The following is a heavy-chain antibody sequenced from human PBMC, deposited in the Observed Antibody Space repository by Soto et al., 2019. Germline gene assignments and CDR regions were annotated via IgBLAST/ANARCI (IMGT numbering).Heavy chain of an antibody. Sequence: DVQLLESGGHLVQPGGSLRLSCAASGFTFSSYAMSWVRQAPGKGLEWVSSVSAGGDMTYYSDSVKGRFTISRDNSDNALFLQMNSLRSEDTALYYCARGDRGGSGSPASYYYSGLDVWGQGTPVTVS. CDR2: VSAGGDMT. CDR3: ARGDRGGSGSPASYYYSGLDV. J-gene: IGHJ6*02. CDR1: GFTFSSYA. V-gene: IGHV3-23*01. D-gene: IGHD3-10*01.